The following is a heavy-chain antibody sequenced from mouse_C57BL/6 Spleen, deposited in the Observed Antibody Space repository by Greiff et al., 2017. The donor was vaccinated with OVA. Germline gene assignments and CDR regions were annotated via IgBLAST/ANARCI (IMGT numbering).Heavy chain of an antibody. Sequence: QVQLQQSGAELVRPGASVTLSCKASGYTFTDYEMHWVKQTPVHGLEWIGAIDPETGGTAYNQKFKGKAILTADKSSSTAYMELRSLTSEDSAVYYWTRSMDYGSSYYFDVWGTGTTVTVSS. CDR2: IDPETGGT. CDR1: GYTFTDYE. J-gene: IGHJ1*03. D-gene: IGHD1-1*01. CDR3: TRSMDYGSSYYFDV. V-gene: IGHV1-15*01.